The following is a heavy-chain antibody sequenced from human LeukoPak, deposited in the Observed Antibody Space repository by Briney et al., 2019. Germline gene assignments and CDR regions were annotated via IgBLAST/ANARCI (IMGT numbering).Heavy chain of an antibody. CDR1: GGSISSYY. CDR2: IYYSGST. Sequence: SETLSLTCTVSGGSISSYYWSWIRQPPGKGLEWTGYIYYSGSTNYSPSLKSRLTISVDTSKNQFSLKLSSVTAADTAVCYCARTYGSSGLGYFDLWGRGTLVTVSS. J-gene: IGHJ2*01. D-gene: IGHD6-13*01. V-gene: IGHV4-59*01. CDR3: ARTYGSSGLGYFDL.